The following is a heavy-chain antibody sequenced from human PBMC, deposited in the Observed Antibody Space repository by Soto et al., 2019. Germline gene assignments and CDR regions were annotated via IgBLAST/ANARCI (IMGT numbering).Heavy chain of an antibody. Sequence: QVQLVQSGAEVKKPGASVKVSCKASGYTFTSYYMHWVRQAPGQGLEWMGIINPSGGSTSYAQKFQGRVTMARDRSTSTAYMELSSLRSQDTAVYYCARVYPSDTRYGYVGNNRFDPWGQGTLVTVSS. CDR2: INPSGGST. CDR1: GYTFTSYY. J-gene: IGHJ5*02. V-gene: IGHV1-46*03. D-gene: IGHD5-18*01. CDR3: ARVYPSDTRYGYVGNNRFDP.